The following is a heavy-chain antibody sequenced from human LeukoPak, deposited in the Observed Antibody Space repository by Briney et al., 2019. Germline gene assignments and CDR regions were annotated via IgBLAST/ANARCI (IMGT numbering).Heavy chain of an antibody. CDR2: INPNCGGA. CDR1: GCTFSSYY. CDR3: AIFGYEGSGSAGESWAYSHYGRDV. J-gene: IGHJ6*04. D-gene: IGHD3-10*01. V-gene: IGHV1-2*02. Sequence: ASVKVSFKASGCTFSSYYMSWVRQAPGQGLEWMGWINPNCGGANYAQKFQGRVTITADASTSTAYMELSRLRSDDTAVYYCAIFGYEGSGSAGESWAYSHYGRDVWGEGTRVSVFS.